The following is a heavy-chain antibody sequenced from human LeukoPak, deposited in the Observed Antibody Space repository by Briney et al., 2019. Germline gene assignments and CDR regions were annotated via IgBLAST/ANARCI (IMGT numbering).Heavy chain of an antibody. V-gene: IGHV4-34*01. CDR1: GGSFSGYY. D-gene: IGHD1-1*01. J-gene: IGHJ4*02. CDR2: INHSGST. Sequence: PSETLSLTCAVYGGSFSGYYWSWIRQLPGKGLEWIGEINHSGSTNYNPSLKSRVTISVDTSKNQFSLKLSSVTAADTAVYYCARATSRIQRNFDYWGQGTLVTVSS. CDR3: ARATSRIQRNFDY.